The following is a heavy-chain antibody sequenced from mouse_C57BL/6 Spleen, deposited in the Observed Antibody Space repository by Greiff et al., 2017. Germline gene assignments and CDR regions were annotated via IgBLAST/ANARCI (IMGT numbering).Heavy chain of an antibody. CDR2: IHPNSGST. CDR3: ARVVATSFDY. CDR1: GYTFTSYW. D-gene: IGHD1-1*01. V-gene: IGHV1-64*01. J-gene: IGHJ2*01. Sequence: QVQLQQPGAELVKPGASVKLSCKASGYTFTSYWMHWVKQRPGQGLEWIGMIHPNSGSTNYNEKFKSKATLTVDKSSSTAYMQLRSLTSEDSAVYYCARVVATSFDYWGQGTTLTVSS.